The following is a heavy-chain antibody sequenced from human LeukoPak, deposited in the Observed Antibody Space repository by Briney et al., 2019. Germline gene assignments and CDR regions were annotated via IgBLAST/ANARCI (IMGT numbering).Heavy chain of an antibody. Sequence: PSETLSLTCTVSDDSISGYHWSWIRQPAGKGLEWIGRIYASGTINYNPSLKSRVTMSVDRSKNQFSLKVKSVTAADTAVYYCARDGSDIAVAGTPLAESFDIWGQGTMVTVSS. CDR2: IYASGTI. J-gene: IGHJ3*02. D-gene: IGHD6-19*01. CDR3: ARDGSDIAVAGTPLAESFDI. V-gene: IGHV4-4*07. CDR1: DDSISGYH.